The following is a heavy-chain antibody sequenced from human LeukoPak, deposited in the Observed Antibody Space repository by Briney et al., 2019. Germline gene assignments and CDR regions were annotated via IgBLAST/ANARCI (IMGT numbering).Heavy chain of an antibody. Sequence: GGCLRLSCVASGFTFSSYGMHWVRQAPGKGLEWVAVISNDGSNKYYADSVKGRFTISRDNSKNTLYLQMNSLRAKDTAVYYCAKGRGAFDIWGQGTMVTVSS. CDR3: AKGRGAFDI. CDR2: ISNDGSNK. CDR1: GFTFSSYG. V-gene: IGHV3-30*18. J-gene: IGHJ3*02. D-gene: IGHD3-10*01.